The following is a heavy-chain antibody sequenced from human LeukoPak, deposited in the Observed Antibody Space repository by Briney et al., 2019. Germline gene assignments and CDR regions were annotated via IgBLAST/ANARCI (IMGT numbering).Heavy chain of an antibody. V-gene: IGHV3-23*01. CDR1: GFSFSTYA. D-gene: IGHD6-13*01. CDR3: AKAHGYISTWHVDY. J-gene: IGHJ4*02. Sequence: GGSLRLSCAASGFSFSTYAMSWVRQAPGKGLEWVSGIRGSADSTHYADSVKGRCTISTENSKNTLYVQMNSLTAEATAVYFCAKAHGYISTWHVDYWGQGTLVTVSS. CDR2: IRGSADST.